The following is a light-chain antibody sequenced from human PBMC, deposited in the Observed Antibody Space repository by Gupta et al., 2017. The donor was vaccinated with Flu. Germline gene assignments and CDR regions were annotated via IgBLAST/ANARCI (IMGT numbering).Light chain of an antibody. CDR3: QSYDSSLSAPYV. Sequence: QSVLTQPPSVSRAPGQRVPIPCTGSSPNIGAGYDVHWYQHLTGTAPKLLSYANSNRPAGVPDRFSGSKSGTSAALAITGLQAEDEADYYCQSYDSSLSAPYVFGTGTKVTVL. CDR1: SPNIGAGYD. V-gene: IGLV1-40*01. CDR2: ANS. J-gene: IGLJ1*01.